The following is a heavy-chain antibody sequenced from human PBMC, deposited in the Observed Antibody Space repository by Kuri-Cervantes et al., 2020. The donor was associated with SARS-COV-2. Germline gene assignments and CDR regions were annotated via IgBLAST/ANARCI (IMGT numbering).Heavy chain of an antibody. CDR2: INPSGGST. CDR3: ARGVSRIAAAGLYYFDY. CDR1: GYTFTSYY. Sequence: ASVKVSCKASGYTFTSYYMHWVRQAPGQGLEWMGIINPSGGSTSYAQKFQGRVTMTRDTSTSTVYMELSSLRSEDTAVNYCARGVSRIAAAGLYYFDYWGQGTLVTVSS. J-gene: IGHJ4*02. V-gene: IGHV1-46*01. D-gene: IGHD6-13*01.